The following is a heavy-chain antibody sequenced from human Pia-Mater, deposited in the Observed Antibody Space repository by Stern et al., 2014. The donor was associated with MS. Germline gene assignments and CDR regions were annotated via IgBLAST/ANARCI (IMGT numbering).Heavy chain of an antibody. J-gene: IGHJ3*02. Sequence: VQLVESGAEVKKPGASVKVSCKASGYTFTSYGISWVRQAPGHGLEWMGWISAYNGNTNYAQKLQGRVTMTTDTSTSTAYMELRSLRSDDTAVYYCARDGSIVVPRGDDAFDIWGQGTMVTVSS. CDR2: ISAYNGNT. D-gene: IGHD3-22*01. CDR1: GYTFTSYG. V-gene: IGHV1-18*01. CDR3: ARDGSIVVPRGDDAFDI.